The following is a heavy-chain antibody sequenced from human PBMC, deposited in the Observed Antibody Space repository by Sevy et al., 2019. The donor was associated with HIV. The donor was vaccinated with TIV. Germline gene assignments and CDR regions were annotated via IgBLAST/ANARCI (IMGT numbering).Heavy chain of an antibody. CDR3: ARATIPMVQGVIYWFDP. J-gene: IGHJ5*02. Sequence: ASVKVSCKASGYTFTSYYMHWVRQAPGQGLEWMGIINPSGGSTSYAQKFQGRVTMTRDTSTSTVYMELSSLRSEDTAVYYCARATIPMVQGVIYWFDPRGQGTLVTVSS. D-gene: IGHD3-10*01. CDR1: GYTFTSYY. CDR2: INPSGGST. V-gene: IGHV1-46*03.